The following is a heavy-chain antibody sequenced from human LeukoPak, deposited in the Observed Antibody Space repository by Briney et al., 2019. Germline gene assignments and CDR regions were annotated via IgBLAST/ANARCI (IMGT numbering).Heavy chain of an antibody. CDR2: IIPIFGTA. J-gene: IGHJ6*03. D-gene: IGHD4-17*01. V-gene: IGHV1-69*05. Sequence: SVKVSCKASGGTFSSYAISWVRQAPGQGLEWMGGIIPIFGTANYAQKFQGRVTITTDESTSTAYMELSSLRSEDTAVYYCARDRSKAPTMTVGQHYYYYYYTDVWGKGTTVTVSS. CDR3: ARDRSKAPTMTVGQHYYYYYYTDV. CDR1: GGTFSSYA.